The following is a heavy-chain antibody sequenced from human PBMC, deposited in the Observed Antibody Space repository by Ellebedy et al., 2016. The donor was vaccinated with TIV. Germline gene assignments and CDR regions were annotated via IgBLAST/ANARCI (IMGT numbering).Heavy chain of an antibody. D-gene: IGHD3-3*01. J-gene: IGHJ6*02. CDR1: RHTFTTYG. CDR2: INTGNGNT. CDR3: ATREWQDPMDV. V-gene: IGHV1-3*04. Sequence: ASVKVSXKASRHTFTTYGIHWVRQAPGQGLEWMGWINTGNGNTKYSPSFQGRVTITSDTSATTAYMELSGLMSEDTAVYYCATREWQDPMDVWGQGTTVTV.